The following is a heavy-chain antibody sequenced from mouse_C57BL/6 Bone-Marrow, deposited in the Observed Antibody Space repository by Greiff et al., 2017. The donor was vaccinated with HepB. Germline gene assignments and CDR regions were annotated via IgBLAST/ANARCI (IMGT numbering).Heavy chain of an antibody. D-gene: IGHD3-2*02. CDR1: GFTFSDYG. Sequence: EVKLVESGGGLVQPGGSLKLSCAASGFTFSDYGMAWVRQAPRKGPEWVAFISNLAYSIYYADTVTGRFTISRENAKNTLYLEMSSLRSEDTAMYNCARHSSGHGWYFDVWGTGTTVTVSS. V-gene: IGHV5-15*01. CDR3: ARHSSGHGWYFDV. J-gene: IGHJ1*03. CDR2: ISNLAYSI.